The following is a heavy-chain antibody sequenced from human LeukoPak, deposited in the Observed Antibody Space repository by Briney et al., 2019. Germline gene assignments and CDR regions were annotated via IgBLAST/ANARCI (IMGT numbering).Heavy chain of an antibody. V-gene: IGHV1-69*04. CDR3: ARAVEAYYYDSSGRELDY. CDR2: IIPILGIA. D-gene: IGHD3-22*01. CDR1: GGTFSSYA. J-gene: IGHJ4*02. Sequence: SVKVSCKASGGTFSSYAISWVRQAPGQGLEWMGRIIPILGIANYAQKFQGRVTITADKSTSTAYMELSSLRSEDTAVYYCARAVEAYYYDSSGRELDYWGQGTLVTVSS.